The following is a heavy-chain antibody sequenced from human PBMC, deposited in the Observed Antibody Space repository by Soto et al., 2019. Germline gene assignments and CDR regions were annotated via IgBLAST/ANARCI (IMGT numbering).Heavy chain of an antibody. Sequence: QVQLQESGPGLVKPSQTLSLTCTVSGGSISSGDDFWTWIRQPPGKGLEWIGYIYYCGSTYYNPYLKSRLTMSVHTSKNQFSLKLSSVTAADTAVYYCARDRAKWKDYYYYGMDVWGQGTTVTVSS. CDR3: ARDRAKWKDYYYYGMDV. J-gene: IGHJ6*02. CDR2: IYYCGST. V-gene: IGHV4-30-4*01. D-gene: IGHD1-20*01. CDR1: GGSISSGDDF.